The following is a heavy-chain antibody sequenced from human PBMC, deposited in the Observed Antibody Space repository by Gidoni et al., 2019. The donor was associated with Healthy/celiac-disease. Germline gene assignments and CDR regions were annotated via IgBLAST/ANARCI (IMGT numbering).Heavy chain of an antibody. Sequence: QVQLVQSGAEVKKPGASVQVSCKASGYTITGYYMHWWRQAPGQGLEWMGWINPNGGGTNYAQKFQGRVTMTRDTSISTAYMELSRLRSDDTAVYYCARSQVKYRSGDAFDIWGQGTMVTVSS. CDR1: GYTITGYY. CDR3: ARSQVKYRSGDAFDI. J-gene: IGHJ3*02. CDR2: INPNGGGT. V-gene: IGHV1-2*02. D-gene: IGHD2-21*01.